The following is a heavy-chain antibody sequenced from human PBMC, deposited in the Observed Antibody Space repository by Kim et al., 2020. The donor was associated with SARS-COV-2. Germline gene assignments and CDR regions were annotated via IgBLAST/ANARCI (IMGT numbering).Heavy chain of an antibody. J-gene: IGHJ4*02. Sequence: GGSLRLSCAASGFTLSDHYMDWVRQGPGKGLEWVGRIRNKANSYTTDYAASVKGRFTISGDDSKNSLYLHMNSLKTEDTAVYYCTRGYYDSRGYQGFDYWGQGTLVTVSS. CDR3: TRGYYDSRGYQGFDY. CDR2: IRNKANSYTT. V-gene: IGHV3-72*01. D-gene: IGHD3-22*01. CDR1: GFTLSDHY.